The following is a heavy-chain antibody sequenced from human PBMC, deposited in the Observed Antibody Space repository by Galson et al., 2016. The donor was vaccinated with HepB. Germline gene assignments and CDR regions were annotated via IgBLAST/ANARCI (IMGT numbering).Heavy chain of an antibody. Sequence: SLRLSCAASGFTFGDYALSWVRQAPGKGLEWVGFIRSKAYGGTIEYAASVKGRFTISRDDSNSIAYLQMNSLKTEDTAVYYCGTTIYYYYGLDVWGQGTTVTVSS. V-gene: IGHV3-49*04. J-gene: IGHJ6*02. CDR3: GTTIYYYYGLDV. CDR1: GFTFGDYA. D-gene: IGHD1-1*01. CDR2: IRSKAYGGTI.